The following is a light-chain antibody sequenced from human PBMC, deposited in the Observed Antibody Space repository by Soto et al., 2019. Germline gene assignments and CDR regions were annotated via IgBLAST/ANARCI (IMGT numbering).Light chain of an antibody. J-gene: IGKJ1*01. CDR1: QSLLNSGGKTY. V-gene: IGKV2D-29*01. CDR2: EVS. CDR3: LQTTQFPWT. Sequence: DIVMTQTPLSLSVTPGQPASISRKSSQSLLNSGGKTYFYWYLQKPGQPPQLLIYEVSSRFSGVPDRVSGSGSGTDFTLNISRVEAEDVGFYYCLQTTQFPWTFGQGTKVDIK.